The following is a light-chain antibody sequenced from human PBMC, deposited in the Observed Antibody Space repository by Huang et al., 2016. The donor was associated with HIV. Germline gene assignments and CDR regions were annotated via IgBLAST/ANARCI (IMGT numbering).Light chain of an antibody. CDR1: QSVSSD. CDR2: GAS. Sequence: EIVMTQSPATLSVSPGERATLSCRASQSVSSDLAWYQQRPGQAPGLRIYGASTRATGVPARYSGSGSGTEFTLTISSLQSEDFAVYYCQQYNNWPPLTFGGGTKVEIK. CDR3: QQYNNWPPLT. J-gene: IGKJ4*01. V-gene: IGKV3-15*01.